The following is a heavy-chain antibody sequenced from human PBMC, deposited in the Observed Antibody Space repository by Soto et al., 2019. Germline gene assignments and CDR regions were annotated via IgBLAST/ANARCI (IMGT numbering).Heavy chain of an antibody. J-gene: IGHJ5*02. D-gene: IGHD6-25*01. Sequence: HVQLQESGPGLVKPSETLSLTCTVSGGSISTYYWSWIRQPPGKGLEWIGYIYYDGSTSYNPSLRSRVTISVDTSKNQFSLILSAVTSADTAVYYCARDQLISGLYVWFDPWGQGTLVTVSS. CDR2: IYYDGST. CDR3: ARDQLISGLYVWFDP. CDR1: GGSISTYY. V-gene: IGHV4-59*01.